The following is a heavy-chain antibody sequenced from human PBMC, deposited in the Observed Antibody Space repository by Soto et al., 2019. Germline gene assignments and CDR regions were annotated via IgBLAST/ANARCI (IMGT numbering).Heavy chain of an antibody. J-gene: IGHJ6*02. CDR3: AKDLTRGSYGYYGMDV. D-gene: IGHD1-26*01. CDR1: GFTFSSYG. CDR2: ISYDGSNK. V-gene: IGHV3-30*18. Sequence: QVQLVESGGGVVQPGRSLRLSCAASGFTFSSYGMHWVRQAPGKGLEWVAVISYDGSNKYYADSVKGRFTISRDNSKNTLYLQTNSLRAEDTAVYYCAKDLTRGSYGYYGMDVWGQGTTVTVSS.